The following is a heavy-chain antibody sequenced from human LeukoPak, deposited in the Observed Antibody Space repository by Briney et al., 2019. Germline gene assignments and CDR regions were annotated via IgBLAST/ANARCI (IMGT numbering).Heavy chain of an antibody. D-gene: IGHD6-19*01. CDR1: GFTVSSYS. CDR3: ARERLAVAGPFDY. Sequence: GRSLRLSCAASGFTVSSYSMHWVRQAPGKGLEWVAVISYDGSNKYYADSVKGRFTISRDNSKNTLYLQMNSPRAEDTAVYYCARERLAVAGPFDYWGQGTLVTVSS. V-gene: IGHV3-30-3*01. CDR2: ISYDGSNK. J-gene: IGHJ4*02.